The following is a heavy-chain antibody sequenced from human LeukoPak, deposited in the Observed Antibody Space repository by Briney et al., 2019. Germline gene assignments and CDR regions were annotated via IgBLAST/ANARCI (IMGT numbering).Heavy chain of an antibody. J-gene: IGHJ5*02. CDR1: GYTFTSYD. V-gene: IGHV1-8*01. Sequence: ASVKVSCKASGYTFTSYDINWVRQAPGQGLEWMGWMNPNSGNTGYAQKFQGRVTMTRNTSINTAYMELSSLRSEDTAVYYCARTHYDYVWGSYRFNWFDPWGQGTLVTVSS. D-gene: IGHD3-16*02. CDR2: MNPNSGNT. CDR3: ARTHYDYVWGSYRFNWFDP.